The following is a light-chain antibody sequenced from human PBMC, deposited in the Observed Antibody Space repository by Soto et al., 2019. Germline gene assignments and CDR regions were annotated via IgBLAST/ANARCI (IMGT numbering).Light chain of an antibody. CDR1: SSDVGAYNY. V-gene: IGLV2-14*01. CDR3: SSYTTATTRV. J-gene: IGLJ3*02. Sequence: QSALTQPAPVSGSPGQSITISCTGTSSDVGAYNYVSWYQQHPGKAPKLMIFDVSNRPSGASNRFSGSKSGNTASLTISGLQAEDEADYYCSSYTTATTRVFGGGTKVTVL. CDR2: DVS.